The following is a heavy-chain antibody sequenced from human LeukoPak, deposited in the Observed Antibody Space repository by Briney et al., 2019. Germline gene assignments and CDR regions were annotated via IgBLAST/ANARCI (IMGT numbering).Heavy chain of an antibody. CDR2: ISGTGGNT. D-gene: IGHD3-22*01. Sequence: GGSLRLSCAASGFTFSSYAMSWVRQAPGKGLEWVSGISGTGGNTDHADSVKGRFTISRDNSKDTLYLQMNSLRAEDTAIYYCAKASSPSSGCITYWGLGTLVTVSS. CDR3: AKASSPSSGCITY. J-gene: IGHJ4*02. V-gene: IGHV3-23*01. CDR1: GFTFSSYA.